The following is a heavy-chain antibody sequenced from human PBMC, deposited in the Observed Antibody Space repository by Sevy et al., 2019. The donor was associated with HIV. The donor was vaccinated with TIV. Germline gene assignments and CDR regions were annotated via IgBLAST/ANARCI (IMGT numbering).Heavy chain of an antibody. CDR1: GYTFIAHY. Sequence: ASVKVSCTSSGYTFIAHYLHWVRQAPGQGLEWMGWINPESGDKRYTEKFQGRVTMTRDTSMSTAYLEVVTLRSDDTAVYFCARVQRGGVPDYWGQGTLVTVSS. V-gene: IGHV1-2*02. CDR2: INPESGDK. J-gene: IGHJ4*02. D-gene: IGHD3-10*01. CDR3: ARVQRGGVPDY.